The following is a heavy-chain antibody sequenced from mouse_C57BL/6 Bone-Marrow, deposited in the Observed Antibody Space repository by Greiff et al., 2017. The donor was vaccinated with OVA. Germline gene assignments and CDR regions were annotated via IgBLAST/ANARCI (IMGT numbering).Heavy chain of an antibody. V-gene: IGHV1-50*01. CDR2: IYPSDSYT. D-gene: IGHD1-1*01. CDR1: GYTFTSYW. Sequence: QVQLQQPGAELVKPGASVKLSCKASGYTFTSYWMQWVKQRPGQGLEWIGEIYPSDSYTNYNQKFKGKATLTVDTSSSTAYMQLSSLTSEDSAVYYCASLGSRAWFAYWGQGTLVTVSA. CDR3: ASLGSRAWFAY. J-gene: IGHJ3*01.